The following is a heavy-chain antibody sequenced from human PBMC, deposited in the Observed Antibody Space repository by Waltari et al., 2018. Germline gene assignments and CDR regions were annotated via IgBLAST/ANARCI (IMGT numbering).Heavy chain of an antibody. Sequence: QVQLVQSGAEVKKPGASVKVSCMAPGSTLTSYATHSVRQAPGQRREWMGWIHAGNGNTKYSHEFQGRVPITRDTSASTAYMELRSLRSEDVAVYDCARGRSGGPWDAFDFWGQGTMVTVSS. CDR2: IHAGNGNT. CDR1: GSTLTSYA. D-gene: IGHD1-26*01. CDR3: ARGRSGGPWDAFDF. V-gene: IGHV1-3*03. J-gene: IGHJ3*01.